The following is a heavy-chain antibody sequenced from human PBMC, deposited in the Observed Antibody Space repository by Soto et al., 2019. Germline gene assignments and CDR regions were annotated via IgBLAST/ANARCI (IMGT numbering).Heavy chain of an antibody. J-gene: IGHJ5*02. V-gene: IGHV1-2*02. D-gene: IGHD3-22*01. CDR2: IDPKSGAT. CDR1: GYSFTGHY. CDR3: ARDYDKSGYDYFDP. Sequence: QIKLIQSGAEVKKPGASVTVSCKASGYSFTGHYMQWVRQAPGQGLEWMGWIDPKSGATKNAQKFQDRVTMTTDTSINTAYMYLSGLTSDDTAVYYCARDYDKSGYDYFDPWGQGTLVTVSS.